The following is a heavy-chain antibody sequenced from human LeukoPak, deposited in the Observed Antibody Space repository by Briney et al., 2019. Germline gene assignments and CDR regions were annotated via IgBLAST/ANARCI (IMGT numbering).Heavy chain of an antibody. J-gene: IGHJ4*02. V-gene: IGHV3-23*01. CDR2: ISGSGSST. Sequence: GGSLRLSCAASGFTFASYTMTWVRQAPGKGLEWVSGISGSGSSTYYADSVKGRFAISRDNSKSYLYLQMNSLRAEDTAVYFCAKDQEGSYFYDTSGSALDFWGQGTLVTVSS. CDR3: AKDQEGSYFYDTSGSALDF. CDR1: GFTFASYT. D-gene: IGHD3-22*01.